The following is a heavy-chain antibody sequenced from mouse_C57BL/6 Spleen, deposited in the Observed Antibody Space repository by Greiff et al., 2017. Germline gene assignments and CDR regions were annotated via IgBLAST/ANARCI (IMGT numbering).Heavy chain of an antibody. Sequence: QVHVKQSGAELVRPGASVTLSCKASGYTFTDYEMHWVKQTPVHGLEWIGAIDPETGGTAYNQKFKGKAILTADKSSSTAYMELRSLTSEDSAVYYCTRNYYGSGFAYWGQGTLVTVSA. CDR1: GYTFTDYE. D-gene: IGHD1-1*01. CDR2: IDPETGGT. CDR3: TRNYYGSGFAY. J-gene: IGHJ3*01. V-gene: IGHV1-15*01.